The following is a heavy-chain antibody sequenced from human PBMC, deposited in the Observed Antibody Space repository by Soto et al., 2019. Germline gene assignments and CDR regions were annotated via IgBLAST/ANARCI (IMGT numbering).Heavy chain of an antibody. Sequence: PSQTLSLTCAISGDSVSSNSAAWNWIRQSPSRGLEWLGRTYYRSKWYNDYALSVKSRITINPDTSKNQFSLQLNSVTPEDTAVYYCARDSGYGDYVVVLDYYYGMDVWGQGTTVTVSS. CDR3: ARDSGYGDYVVVLDYYYGMDV. CDR1: GDSVSSNSAA. D-gene: IGHD4-17*01. V-gene: IGHV6-1*01. J-gene: IGHJ6*02. CDR2: TYYRSKWYN.